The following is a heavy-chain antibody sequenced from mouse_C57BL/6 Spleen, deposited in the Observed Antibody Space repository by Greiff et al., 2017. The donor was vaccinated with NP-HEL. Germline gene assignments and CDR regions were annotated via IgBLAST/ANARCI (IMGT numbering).Heavy chain of an antibody. D-gene: IGHD1-1*01. J-gene: IGHJ2*01. Sequence: VQLQQSGTVLARPGASVKLSCKTSGYTFTSYWMHWVKQRPGQGLEWIWAIYPGNSDTSYNQKFKGKATLTAVTSASTAYMELSSLTNEDSAVYYCTRATTGLYFDYWGQGTTLTVSS. CDR1: GYTFTSYW. V-gene: IGHV1-5*01. CDR3: TRATTGLYFDY. CDR2: IYPGNSDT.